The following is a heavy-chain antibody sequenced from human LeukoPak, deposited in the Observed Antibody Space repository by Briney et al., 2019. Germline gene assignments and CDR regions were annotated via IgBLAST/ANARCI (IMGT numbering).Heavy chain of an antibody. J-gene: IGHJ3*02. V-gene: IGHV1-69*13. CDR1: GGTFSSYA. D-gene: IGHD3-10*01. Sequence: SVKVSCKASGGTFSSYAISWVRQAPGQGLEWMGGIIPIFGTANYAQKFQGRVTITADESTSTAYMELSSLRSEDTAVYYCAVITMVRGLIMGLGAFDIWGQGTVVTASS. CDR3: AVITMVRGLIMGLGAFDI. CDR2: IIPIFGTA.